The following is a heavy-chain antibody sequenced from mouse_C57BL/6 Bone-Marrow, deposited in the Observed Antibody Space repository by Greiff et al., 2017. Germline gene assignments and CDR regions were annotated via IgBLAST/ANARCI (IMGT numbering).Heavy chain of an antibody. Sequence: EVQGVESGGGLVKPGGSLKLSCAASGFTFSSYTMSWVRQTPEKRLEWVATISGGGGNTYYPDSVKGRFTISRDNAKNTLYLQMSSLRSEDTALYYCARPHLLCGFAYWGQGTLVTVSA. CDR2: ISGGGGNT. J-gene: IGHJ3*01. CDR1: GFTFSSYT. V-gene: IGHV5-9*01. CDR3: ARPHLLCGFAY. D-gene: IGHD2-1*01.